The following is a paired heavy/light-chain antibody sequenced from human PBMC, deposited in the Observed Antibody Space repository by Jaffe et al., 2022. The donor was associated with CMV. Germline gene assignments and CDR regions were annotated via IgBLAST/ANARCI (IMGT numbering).Light chain of an antibody. J-gene: IGLJ3*02. Sequence: QAVLTQPSSLSASPGASASLTCTLRSGINVGTYRIYWYQQKPGSPPQYLLRYKSDSDKQQGSGVPSRFSGSKDASANAGILLISGLQSEDEADYYCMIWHSSAWVFGGGTKLTVL. CDR3: MIWHSSAWV. CDR1: SGINVGTYR. V-gene: IGLV5-45*03. CDR2: YKSDSDK.
Heavy chain of an antibody. CDR3: ARGRRYSYGYRHDFEFDY. Sequence: QVQLQQWGAGLLKPSETLSLTCAVYGGSFSGYYWSWIRQPPGKGLEWIGEINHSGSTNYNPSLKSRVTISVDTSKNQFSLKLSSVTAADTAVYYCARGRRYSYGYRHDFEFDYWGQGTLVTVSS. J-gene: IGHJ4*02. D-gene: IGHD5-18*01. CDR1: GGSFSGYY. CDR2: INHSGST. V-gene: IGHV4-34*01.